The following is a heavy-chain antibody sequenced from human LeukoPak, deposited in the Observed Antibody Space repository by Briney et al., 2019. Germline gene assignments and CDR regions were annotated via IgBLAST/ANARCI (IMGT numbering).Heavy chain of an antibody. D-gene: IGHD3-10*01. Sequence: GESLKISCKASGYSFTSYWIAWVRQMPGKGVGGMGMIYPGDSGTRYSPSFQGQVTISADKSISTAYLQWSSLKASDTAMYYCTRHYYGSGSYYSLSNYFDYWGQGTLVTVSS. CDR2: IYPGDSGT. CDR1: GYSFTSYW. CDR3: TRHYYGSGSYYSLSNYFDY. V-gene: IGHV5-51*01. J-gene: IGHJ4*02.